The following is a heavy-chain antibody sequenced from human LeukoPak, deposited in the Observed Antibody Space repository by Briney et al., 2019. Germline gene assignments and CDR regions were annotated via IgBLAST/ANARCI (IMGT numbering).Heavy chain of an antibody. J-gene: IGHJ2*01. CDR2: IYYSGST. Sequence: PSQTLSLTCTVSGGSISTNYYWSRIRQHPGKGLEWIGYIYYSGSTYYNPSLKSRVTISVDTSKNQFSLKLSSVTAADTAVCYCARLVGWYFDLWGRGTLVTVSS. V-gene: IGHV4-31*03. CDR3: ARLVGWYFDL. CDR1: GGSISTNYY.